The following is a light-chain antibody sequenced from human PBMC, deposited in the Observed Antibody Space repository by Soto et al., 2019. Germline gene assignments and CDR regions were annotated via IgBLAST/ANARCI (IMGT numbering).Light chain of an antibody. CDR1: QSVSIH. J-gene: IGKJ5*01. CDR3: QQYSNWPPIT. CDR2: DKS. Sequence: ETVMTQSPGTLSVSLGERATLSCRASQSVSIHLAWYQQKPGQAPRLLIYDKSTRATGIPARFSGSGSGTEFTLTISSLQSEDFAVHYCQQYSNWPPITFGQGTRLEIK. V-gene: IGKV3-15*01.